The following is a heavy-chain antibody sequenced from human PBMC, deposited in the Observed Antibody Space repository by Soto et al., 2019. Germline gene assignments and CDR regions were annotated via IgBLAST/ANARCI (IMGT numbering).Heavy chain of an antibody. CDR3: ARVGTGRYDVDV. V-gene: IGHV3-74*01. Sequence: EVQLVESGEGLVQPGGSLRLSCAASGFTFSSYWMHCVRQAPGAGLVWVSRVNSDESTTSYADSVKGRFTISPDNARNTPYAQMNSPRAEDTAVYYCARVGTGRYDVDVWGEGTLVTVSS. CDR1: GFTFSSYW. J-gene: IGHJ4*01. CDR2: VNSDESTT. D-gene: IGHD1-26*01.